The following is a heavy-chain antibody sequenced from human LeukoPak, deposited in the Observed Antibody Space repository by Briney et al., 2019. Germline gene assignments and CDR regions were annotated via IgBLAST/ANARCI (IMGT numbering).Heavy chain of an antibody. CDR1: GVSISSYY. CDR3: ARDTDYGGNPHFDY. CDR2: IFTSGST. J-gene: IGHJ4*02. V-gene: IGHV4-4*07. D-gene: IGHD4-23*01. Sequence: SETLSLTCSVSGVSISSYYWTWIRQPAGKGLEWIGRIFTSGSTKYNPSLKSRVTMSLDTSKNQLSLKLSSVTAADTAVYYCARDTDYGGNPHFDYWGQGTLVTVSS.